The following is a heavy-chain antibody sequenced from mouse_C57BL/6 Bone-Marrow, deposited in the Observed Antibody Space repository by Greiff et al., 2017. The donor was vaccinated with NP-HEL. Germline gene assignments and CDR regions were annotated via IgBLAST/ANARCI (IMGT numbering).Heavy chain of an antibody. J-gene: IGHJ4*01. D-gene: IGHD2-2*01. CDR2: IHSNSGST. Sequence: QVQLQQPGAELVKPGASVKLSCKASGYTFTSYWMHWVKQRPGQGLEWIGMIHSNSGSTNYNEKFKSKATLTVDKSSSTAYMQISSLTSEYSAVYYCARGLLWLRRRDYYAMDYWGQGTSVTVSS. CDR3: ARGLLWLRRRDYYAMDY. V-gene: IGHV1-64*01. CDR1: GYTFTSYW.